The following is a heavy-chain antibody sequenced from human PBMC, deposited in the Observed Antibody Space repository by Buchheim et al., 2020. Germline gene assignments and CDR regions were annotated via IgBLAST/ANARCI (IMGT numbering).Heavy chain of an antibody. CDR3: ARDHSTTVYGDYVPYGMDV. J-gene: IGHJ6*02. CDR1: GGSISSGGYY. Sequence: QVQLQESGPGLVKPSQTLSLTCTVSGGSISSGGYYWSWIRQHPGKGLEWIGYIYYSGSTYYNPSLTSRVTISVNTSKNQFTLKLSSVTAADTAVYYCARDHSTTVYGDYVPYGMDVWGQGTT. D-gene: IGHD4-17*01. CDR2: IYYSGST. V-gene: IGHV4-31*03.